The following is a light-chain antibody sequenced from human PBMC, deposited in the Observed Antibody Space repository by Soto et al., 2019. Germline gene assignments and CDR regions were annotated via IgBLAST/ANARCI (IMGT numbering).Light chain of an antibody. J-gene: IGLJ1*01. V-gene: IGLV2-8*01. CDR1: SNDFGNYNY. Sequence: QSVLTQPPSASGSPGQSVTISCTGSSNDFGNYNYVSWYQQHPGKAPKLMIYGVRKRPSGVPDRFSGSKSGNTASLTISGLQAEDEADYYCSSYAGTNTPYVFGTGTKVTVL. CDR3: SSYAGTNTPYV. CDR2: GVR.